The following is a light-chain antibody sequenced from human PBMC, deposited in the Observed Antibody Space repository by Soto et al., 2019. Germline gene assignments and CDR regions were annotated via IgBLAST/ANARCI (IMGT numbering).Light chain of an antibody. CDR1: QSISSW. J-gene: IGKJ4*01. Sequence: DFQMTQSPSTLSASVGDRVTITCRASQSISSWLAWYQQKPGKAPKLLIYKASSLQSGVPSRFSGRGSGTEFTPTISGLPPYDFETYDGQQYHSFPLTCGGGPRVEV. CDR3: QQYHSFPLT. V-gene: IGKV1-5*03. CDR2: KAS.